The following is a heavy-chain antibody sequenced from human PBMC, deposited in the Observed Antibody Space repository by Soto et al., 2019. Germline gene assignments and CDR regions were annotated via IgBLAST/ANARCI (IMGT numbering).Heavy chain of an antibody. CDR3: ARASSSSSAADY. Sequence: QVQLQESGPGQVKHSQTLCLTCSVSGESISSGGHYWSWIRHHPGKGLEWIGYIYDSESAYYNPSLKSRVTISMDTSKNHFAMRLSSVTAADTAVYYCARASSSSSAADYWGQGTLATVSS. V-gene: IGHV4-31*03. J-gene: IGHJ4*02. CDR1: GESISSGGHY. D-gene: IGHD6-6*01. CDR2: IYDSESA.